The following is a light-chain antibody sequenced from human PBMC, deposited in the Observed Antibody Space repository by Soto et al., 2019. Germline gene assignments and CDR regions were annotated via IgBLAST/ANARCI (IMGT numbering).Light chain of an antibody. Sequence: DIQMTQSPSTLSASVGDRVTITCRASQSISSRLAWYQQKPGKAPKLLIYDASSLESGVPSRFSGSGSGTEFTLTISSLQPDDFATYYCQQYNSYSSLTFGGGTKVDIK. CDR1: QSISSR. J-gene: IGKJ4*01. CDR2: DAS. V-gene: IGKV1-5*01. CDR3: QQYNSYSSLT.